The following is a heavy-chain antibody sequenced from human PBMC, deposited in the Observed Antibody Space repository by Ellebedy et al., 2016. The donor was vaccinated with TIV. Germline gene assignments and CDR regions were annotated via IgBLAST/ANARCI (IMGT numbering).Heavy chain of an antibody. J-gene: IGHJ6*02. V-gene: IGHV3-23*01. Sequence: GESLKISCAASGFMFNTYAMSWVRQAPGRGLEWVSTISGSGSTTYYVDSMKGRFTISRDNSKNTLYLQMNSQRAEDTAVYYCARYCNGGSCLYTGCYYGMDVWGQGTTVTVSS. CDR2: ISGSGSTT. CDR3: ARYCNGGSCLYTGCYYGMDV. D-gene: IGHD2-15*01. CDR1: GFMFNTYA.